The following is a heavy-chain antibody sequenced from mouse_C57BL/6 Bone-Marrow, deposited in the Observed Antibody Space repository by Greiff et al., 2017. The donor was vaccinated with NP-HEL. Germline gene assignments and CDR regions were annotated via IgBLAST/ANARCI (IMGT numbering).Heavy chain of an antibody. J-gene: IGHJ2*01. V-gene: IGHV7-4*01. D-gene: IGHD2-2*01. Sequence: EVQLVESGGGLVQPGASLRLSCAASGFTFTDYYMSWVRQPPGKAPEWLALLRNKANGYTTEYTASVKGRFTISRDNSQNILYLQMNTLRAEDSATYYCVKVYGYGDYFDYWGQGTTLTVSS. CDR3: VKVYGYGDYFDY. CDR1: GFTFTDYY. CDR2: LRNKANGYTT.